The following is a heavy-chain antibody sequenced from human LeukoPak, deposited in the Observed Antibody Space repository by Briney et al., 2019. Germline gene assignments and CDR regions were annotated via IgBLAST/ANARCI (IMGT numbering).Heavy chain of an antibody. CDR3: AREGLSAAGTFDY. Sequence: GSLRLSCAASGFSFSSYEMNWVRQPPGKGLEWIGEINHSGSTNYNPSLKSRVTISVDTSKNQFSLKLSSVTAADTAVYYCAREGLSAAGTFDYWGQGTLVTVSS. D-gene: IGHD6-13*01. J-gene: IGHJ4*02. CDR2: INHSGST. CDR1: GFSFSSYE. V-gene: IGHV4-34*01.